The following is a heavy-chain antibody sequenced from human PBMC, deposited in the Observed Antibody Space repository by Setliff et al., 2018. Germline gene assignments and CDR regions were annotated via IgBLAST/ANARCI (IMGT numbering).Heavy chain of an antibody. Sequence: SETLSLTCAVYGGSFSGYYWSWIRQPPGKGLEWIGEINHSGSTNYNPSFKSRVTISVDKSKDQFSLKLISMTAADTAVYYCARTGTYRYFDYWGQGTRVTVSS. CDR3: ARTGTYRYFDY. CDR1: GGSFSGYY. CDR2: INHSGST. V-gene: IGHV4-34*01. J-gene: IGHJ4*02. D-gene: IGHD1-1*01.